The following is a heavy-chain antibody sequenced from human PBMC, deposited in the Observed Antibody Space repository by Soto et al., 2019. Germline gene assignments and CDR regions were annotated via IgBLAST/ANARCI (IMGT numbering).Heavy chain of an antibody. D-gene: IGHD2-21*01. V-gene: IGHV3-15*07. CDR1: GFSFDNAW. J-gene: IGHJ4*02. CDR3: TSGLIVVVAAPRIAGY. CDR2: IQSKPYGAAT. Sequence: EVQLVESGGGLLKPGESVRLSCAASGFSFDNAWMNCVRQAPEKGLEWVGRIQSKPYGAATDYTAPVIGRFTISTDDSRHTPSLLIDSLTALDAAVHYCTSGLIVVVAAPRIAGYWGPGTLVTVSS.